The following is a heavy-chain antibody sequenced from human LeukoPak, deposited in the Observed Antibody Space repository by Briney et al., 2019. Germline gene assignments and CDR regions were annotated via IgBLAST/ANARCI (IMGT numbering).Heavy chain of an antibody. CDR1: GYTFTGYY. CDR2: INPNSGNT. CDR3: ARGYSSSWYWYYYYYMDV. D-gene: IGHD6-13*01. Sequence: ASVKVSCMASGYTFTGYYMHWVRQAPGQGLEWMGWINPNSGNTGYAQKFQGRVTMTRNTSISTAYMELSSLRSEDTAVYYCARGYSSSWYWYYYYYMDVWGKGTTVTVSS. V-gene: IGHV1-8*02. J-gene: IGHJ6*03.